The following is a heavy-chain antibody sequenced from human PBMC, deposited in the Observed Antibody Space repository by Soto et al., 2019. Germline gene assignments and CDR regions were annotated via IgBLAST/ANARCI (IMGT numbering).Heavy chain of an antibody. J-gene: IGHJ4*02. Sequence: QVQLQESGPGLVKPSETLSLTCTVSGGSISSYYWSWIRQPPGKGLEWIGYIYYSGSTKYNPSLKSRVTISVDTSKNQFSLKLSSVTAADTAVYYCATSYYDSSGYYGYWGQGTLVTVSS. D-gene: IGHD3-22*01. CDR1: GGSISSYY. V-gene: IGHV4-59*01. CDR2: IYYSGST. CDR3: ATSYYDSSGYYGY.